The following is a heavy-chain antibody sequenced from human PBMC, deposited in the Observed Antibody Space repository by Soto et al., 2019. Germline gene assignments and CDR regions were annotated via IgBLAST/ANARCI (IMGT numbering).Heavy chain of an antibody. J-gene: IGHJ1*01. Sequence: XGSRSLSCSASGFTFSSYALHWVRQAPGKGLEYVSGIIGNGDPPFYADSVKGRFTISRDNSKNTLYLQMSSLSADDTAVYYCVKSRGGNNFDFFDWGQGTLVTVSS. V-gene: IGHV3-64D*06. CDR2: IIGNGDPP. CDR1: GFTFSSYA. CDR3: VKSRGGNNFDFFD. D-gene: IGHD5-12*01.